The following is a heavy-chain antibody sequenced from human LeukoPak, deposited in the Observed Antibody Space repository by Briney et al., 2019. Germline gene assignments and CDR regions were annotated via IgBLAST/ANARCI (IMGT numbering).Heavy chain of an antibody. J-gene: IGHJ4*02. V-gene: IGHV4-30-2*01. Sequence: PSETLSLTCAVSGGSISSGGYSWGWIRQPPGKGLEWIGVINHSGSTNYNPSLKSRVTISVDTSKNQFSLKLSSVTAADTAVYYCARGLMIPKRFDYWGQGTLVTVSS. D-gene: IGHD3-16*01. CDR1: GGSISSGGYS. CDR3: ARGLMIPKRFDY. CDR2: INHSGST.